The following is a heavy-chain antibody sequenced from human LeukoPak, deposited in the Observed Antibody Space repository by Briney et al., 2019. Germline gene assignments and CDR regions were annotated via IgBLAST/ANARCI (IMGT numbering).Heavy chain of an antibody. CDR1: GGTSSSYT. J-gene: IGHJ4*02. Sequence: SVKVSCKASGGTSSSYTFSWVRQAPGQGLEWMGGIIPIFGTASYAQKFQGRVTITADESTSTAYMELSSLRSEDTAVYYCAREHQRSYGSGSYTLYYFDYWGQGTLVTVSS. D-gene: IGHD3-10*01. CDR2: IIPIFGTA. CDR3: AREHQRSYGSGSYTLYYFDY. V-gene: IGHV1-69*13.